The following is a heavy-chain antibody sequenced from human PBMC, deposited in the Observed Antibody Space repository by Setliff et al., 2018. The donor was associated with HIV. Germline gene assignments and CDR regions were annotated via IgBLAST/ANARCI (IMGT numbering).Heavy chain of an antibody. CDR2: IAHSGGT. J-gene: IGHJ3*02. D-gene: IGHD1-1*01. Sequence: SETLSLTCAVYGGSFSGYYWSWIRQPPGKGLEWLGVIAHSGGTNYNPSLKSRVTIAVDKSKNQFSLKLSSVTAADTAVYYCARDRSLIEGPYRGGGAFDIWGQGTMVTVSS. CDR3: ARDRSLIEGPYRGGGAFDI. CDR1: GGSFSGYY. V-gene: IGHV4-34*01.